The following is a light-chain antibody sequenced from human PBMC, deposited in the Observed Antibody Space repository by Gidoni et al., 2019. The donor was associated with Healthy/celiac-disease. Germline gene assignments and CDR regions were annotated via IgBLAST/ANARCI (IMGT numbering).Light chain of an antibody. Sequence: DIQMTQSPSSLSASVGDRVTITCRASQSISSYLNWYQQKPGKAPKLLIYAASSLQSGVPSRFSGSGSWTDFTLTISSLQPDDFATYYCQQSYSTPPTFGGGTKVEIK. CDR1: QSISSY. J-gene: IGKJ4*01. CDR3: QQSYSTPPT. V-gene: IGKV1-39*01. CDR2: AAS.